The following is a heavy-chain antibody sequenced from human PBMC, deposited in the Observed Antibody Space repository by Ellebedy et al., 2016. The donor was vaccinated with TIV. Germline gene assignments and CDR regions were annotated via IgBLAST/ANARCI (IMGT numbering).Heavy chain of an antibody. CDR1: GFTFTSSA. CDR3: ARDKSYYGDTPDNFDY. J-gene: IGHJ4*02. D-gene: IGHD4-17*01. Sequence: SVKVSXKASGFTFTSSAVQWVRQARGQRLEWIGWIVVGSGNTNYAQKFQERVTITRDMSTSTAYMELRSLRSDDTAVYYCARDKSYYGDTPDNFDYWGQGTLVTVSS. CDR2: IVVGSGNT. V-gene: IGHV1-58*01.